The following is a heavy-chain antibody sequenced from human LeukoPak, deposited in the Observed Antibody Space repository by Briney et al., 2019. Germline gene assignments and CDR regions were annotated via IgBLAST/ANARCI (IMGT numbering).Heavy chain of an antibody. Sequence: ASVKVSCKASGYTFTGYYMHWVRQAPGQGLEWMGWINPNSGGTNYAQKFQGRVPMTRDTSISTAYMELNRLRSDDTAVYYCARDSLRTAIAMAGGNWFDPWGQGTLVTVSS. CDR1: GYTFTGYY. J-gene: IGHJ5*02. CDR2: INPNSGGT. D-gene: IGHD6-19*01. CDR3: ARDSLRTAIAMAGGNWFDP. V-gene: IGHV1-2*02.